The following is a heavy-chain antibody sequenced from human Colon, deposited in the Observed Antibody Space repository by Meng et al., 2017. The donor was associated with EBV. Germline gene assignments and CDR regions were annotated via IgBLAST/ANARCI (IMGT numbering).Heavy chain of an antibody. J-gene: IGHJ4*02. CDR2: VNPSGST. CDR3: TTLYGDSIS. D-gene: IGHD4-17*01. Sequence: QVQVQQWGAGLLKPLETLSLTCGVYGASFSGYYWSWIRQPPGKGLEWIGEVNPSGSTNYSPSLKSRVSMSVDKSQNHFSLRLSSVTAADTAVYYCTTLYGDSISWGQGTLVTVSS. CDR1: GASFSGYY. V-gene: IGHV4-34*01.